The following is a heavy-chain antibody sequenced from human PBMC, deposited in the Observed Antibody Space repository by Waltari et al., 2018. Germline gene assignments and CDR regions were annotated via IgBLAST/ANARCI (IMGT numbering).Heavy chain of an antibody. CDR2: IDDDGSGT. CDR1: GFALSRYW. Sequence: EVRLEESGVGLVQPGGPPRLSGAASGFALSRYWMPWVRQAPGKGLVWVSRIDDDGSGTTYADSVMGRFTISRDNAKNTVYLEMNSLRAEDTAVYYCSRSPAGYSRSDYWGQGTLVTVSS. CDR3: SRSPAGYSRSDY. J-gene: IGHJ4*02. D-gene: IGHD5-18*01. V-gene: IGHV3-74*01.